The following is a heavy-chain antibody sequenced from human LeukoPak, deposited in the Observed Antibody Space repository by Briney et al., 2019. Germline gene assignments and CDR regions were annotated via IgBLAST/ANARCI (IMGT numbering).Heavy chain of an antibody. CDR3: ARGPNSNWSGLDF. CDR2: ISPTGSTT. CDR1: GFSFSGHW. Sequence: GGSLRLSCTAYGFSFSGHWMHWARQLPGKGLVCVSRISPTGSTTSYADSVKGRFTVSRDNAKNTLYLQVNNLRAEDTAVYYCARGPNSNWSGLDFWGQGTLLTVSS. J-gene: IGHJ4*02. D-gene: IGHD6-6*01. V-gene: IGHV3-74*01.